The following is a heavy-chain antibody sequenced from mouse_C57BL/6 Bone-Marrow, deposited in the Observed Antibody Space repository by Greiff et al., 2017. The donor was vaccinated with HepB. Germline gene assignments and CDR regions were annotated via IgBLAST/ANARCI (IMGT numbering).Heavy chain of an antibody. CDR3: ARPPYDGYYLYAMDY. V-gene: IGHV5-12*01. D-gene: IGHD2-3*01. CDR2: ISNGGGST. CDR1: GFTFSDYY. Sequence: DVMLVESGGGLVQPGGSLKLSCAASGFTFSDYYMYWVRQTPEKRLEWVAYISNGGGSTYYPDTVKGRFTISRDNAKNTLYLQMSRLKSEDTAMYYCARPPYDGYYLYAMDYWGQGTSVTVSS. J-gene: IGHJ4*01.